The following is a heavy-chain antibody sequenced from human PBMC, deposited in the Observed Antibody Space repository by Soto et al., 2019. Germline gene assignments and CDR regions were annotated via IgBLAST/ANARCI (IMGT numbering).Heavy chain of an antibody. J-gene: IGHJ1*01. D-gene: IGHD1-26*01. CDR1: GGTFSSYT. V-gene: IGHV1-69*04. CDR3: ARDLTWDSNAEYFQH. Sequence: ASVKVSCKASGGTFSSYTISWVRQAPGQGLEWMGRIIPILGIANYAQKFQGRVTITADKSTSTAYMELSSLRSEDTAVYYCARDLTWDSNAEYFQHWGQGTLVTVSS. CDR2: IIPILGIA.